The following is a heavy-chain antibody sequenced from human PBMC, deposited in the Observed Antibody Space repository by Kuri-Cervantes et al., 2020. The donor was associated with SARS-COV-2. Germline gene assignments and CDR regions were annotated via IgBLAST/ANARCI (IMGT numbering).Heavy chain of an antibody. J-gene: IGHJ5*02. CDR2: IYPGDSDT. V-gene: IGHV5-51*01. CDR1: GYSFTSYW. D-gene: IGHD6-6*01. CDR3: ARGRVEQLAGESWFDP. Sequence: GEALKISCKCSGYSFTSYWIGWVRQMPGKGLEWVWIIYPGDSDTRYSPSFQGQVTISANKSISTAYLQWSSLKASDTAMYCCARGRVEQLAGESWFDPWGQGTLVTVSS.